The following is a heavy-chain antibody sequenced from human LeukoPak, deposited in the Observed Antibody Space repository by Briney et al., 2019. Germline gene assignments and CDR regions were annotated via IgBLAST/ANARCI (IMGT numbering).Heavy chain of an antibody. CDR1: GGSISSYY. D-gene: IGHD4-17*01. CDR3: ARHQGVTTIDWFDP. Sequence: PSETLSLTCTVSGGSISSYYWSWIRQPPGKGLEWIGYIYYSGSTNYNPSLKSRVTISVDTSKNQFSLKLSSVTAADTAVYYCARHQGVTTIDWFDPWGQGTLVTVSS. J-gene: IGHJ5*02. V-gene: IGHV4-59*08. CDR2: IYYSGST.